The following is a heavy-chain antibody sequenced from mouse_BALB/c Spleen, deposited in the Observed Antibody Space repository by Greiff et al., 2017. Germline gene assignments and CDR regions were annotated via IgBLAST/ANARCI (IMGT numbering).Heavy chain of an antibody. Sequence: VQGVESGAELARPGASVKLSCKASGYTFTSYWMQWVKQRPGQGLEWIGAIYPGDGDTRYTQKFKGKATLTADKSSSTAYMQLSSLASEDSAVYYCATYYGYDGAMDYWGQGTSVTVSS. V-gene: IGHV1-87*01. J-gene: IGHJ4*01. D-gene: IGHD2-2*01. CDR2: IYPGDGDT. CDR1: GYTFTSYW. CDR3: ATYYGYDGAMDY.